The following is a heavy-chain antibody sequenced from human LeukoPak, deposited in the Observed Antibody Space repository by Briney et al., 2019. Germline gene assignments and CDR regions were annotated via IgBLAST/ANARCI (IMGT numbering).Heavy chain of an antibody. CDR1: GFTFSSYG. Sequence: GGSLRLSCAASGFTFSSYGMHWVRQAPGKGLEWVAFIRYDGSNKYYADSVQGRFTISRDNSKNTLYLQMNSLRAEDTAVYYCAKDPRGDYDYWGQGPLVTVSS. D-gene: IGHD4-17*01. CDR3: AKDPRGDYDY. V-gene: IGHV3-30*02. CDR2: IRYDGSNK. J-gene: IGHJ4*02.